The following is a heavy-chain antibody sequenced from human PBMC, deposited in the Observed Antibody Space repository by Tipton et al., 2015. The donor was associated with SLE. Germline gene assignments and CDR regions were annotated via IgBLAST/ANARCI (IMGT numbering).Heavy chain of an antibody. V-gene: IGHV4-59*12. Sequence: TLSLTCTVSGGSISRYYLSWIRLPPGKGLEWIGDIYYSGSTNYNPSLKSRVTISVDTSKNQFSLKLSSVTAADTAVYYCARDPNSSSWGYFELWGRGTLVTVSS. CDR3: ARDPNSSSWGYFEL. CDR1: GGSISRYY. D-gene: IGHD6-6*01. CDR2: IYYSGST. J-gene: IGHJ2*01.